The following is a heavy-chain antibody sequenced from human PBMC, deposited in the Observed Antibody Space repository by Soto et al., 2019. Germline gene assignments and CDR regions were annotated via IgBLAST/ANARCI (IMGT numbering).Heavy chain of an antibody. CDR1: GGSISSGDYY. CDR3: ARAGREITIFGVVIPVYYFDY. D-gene: IGHD3-3*01. V-gene: IGHV4-30-4*01. CDR2: IYYSGST. Sequence: QVQLQESGPGLVKPSQTLSLTCTVSGGSISSGDYYWSWIRQPPGKGLEWIGYIYYSGSTYYNPSLKSRVTISVDTSKNQFSLKLSSVTAADTAVYYCARAGREITIFGVVIPVYYFDYWGQGTLVTVSS. J-gene: IGHJ4*02.